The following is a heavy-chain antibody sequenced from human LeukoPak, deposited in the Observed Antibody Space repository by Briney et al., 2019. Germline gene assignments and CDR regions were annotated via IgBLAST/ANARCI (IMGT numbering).Heavy chain of an antibody. CDR1: GGTFSSYT. D-gene: IGHD6-13*01. CDR2: IIPIFGTA. Sequence: SVKVSCKASGGTFSSYTISCVRQAPGQGHEWMGGIIPIFGTANYAQKFQGRVTITTDESTSTAYMELSSLRSEDTAVYYCARGYSSSGYDYWGQGTLVTVSS. J-gene: IGHJ4*02. CDR3: ARGYSSSGYDY. V-gene: IGHV1-69*05.